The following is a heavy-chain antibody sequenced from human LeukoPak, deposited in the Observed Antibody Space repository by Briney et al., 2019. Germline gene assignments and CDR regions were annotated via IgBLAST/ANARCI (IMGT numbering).Heavy chain of an antibody. D-gene: IGHD4-17*01. CDR1: GFTFRTFA. Sequence: GGALSLSWAVSGFTFRTFAMNWVRQAPGKGLGWVAVISDYGSNKYYAESVKGQLTIRRDNSKNTLYLQMNSLRAEDTAVYYCARAFSTTAFDYWGQGTLVTVSS. CDR2: ISDYGSNK. CDR3: ARAFSTTAFDY. V-gene: IGHV3-30*04. J-gene: IGHJ4*02.